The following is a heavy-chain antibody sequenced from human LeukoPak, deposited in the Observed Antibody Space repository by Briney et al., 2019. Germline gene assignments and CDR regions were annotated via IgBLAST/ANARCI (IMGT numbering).Heavy chain of an antibody. V-gene: IGHV1-2*02. CDR3: ARDKSNGIGIVY. D-gene: IGHD1-26*01. CDR2: INFNRGDT. J-gene: IGHJ4*02. CDR1: GYTFRNYY. Sequence: AASVKVSCKASGYTFRNYYIHWVRQAPGHGLEYMGWINFNRGDTNYAEKFQGRVTMTRDTSIDTVYMDLSSPRSDDTALYYCARDKSNGIGIVYWGQGTPVTVSS.